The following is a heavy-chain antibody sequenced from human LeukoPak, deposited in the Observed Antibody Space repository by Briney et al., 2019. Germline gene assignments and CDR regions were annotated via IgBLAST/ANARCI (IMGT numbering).Heavy chain of an antibody. V-gene: IGHV1-8*01. CDR2: MNPNSGNT. J-gene: IGHJ6*02. D-gene: IGHD5-12*01. CDR3: ARGVTTIPYYYYYYGMDV. Sequence: ASVKVSCTASGYTFTSYDINWVRQATGQGLEWMGWMNPNSGNTGYAQKFQGRVTMTRNTSISTAYMELNSLRSEDTAVYYCARGVTTIPYYYYYYGMDVWGQGTTVTVSS. CDR1: GYTFTSYD.